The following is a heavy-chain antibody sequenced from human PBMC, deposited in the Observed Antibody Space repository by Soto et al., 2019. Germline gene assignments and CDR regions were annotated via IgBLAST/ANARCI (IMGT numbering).Heavy chain of an antibody. J-gene: IGHJ6*02. CDR2: IVPIFGTT. CDR1: GGTFSNYA. Sequence: QVQLVQSGAEVKKPGSSVKVSCKVSGGTFSNYAIDWVRLAPGHGLEWLGGIVPIFGTTYYTQKCQGRATIIPDDSTTTAYLEMSNLRSEDTAIYYCARVEAVAGLYNYHGLDVWGEGTAVTVS. V-gene: IGHV1-69*05. CDR3: ARVEAVAGLYNYHGLDV. D-gene: IGHD6-19*01.